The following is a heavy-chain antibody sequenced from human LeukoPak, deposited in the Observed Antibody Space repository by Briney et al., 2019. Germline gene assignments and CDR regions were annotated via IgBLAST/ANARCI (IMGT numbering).Heavy chain of an antibody. Sequence: QTGGSLRLSCAASGFTFSSYWMHWVRQAPGKGLVWASRINSDGSSTSYADSVKGRFTISRDNAKNTLYLQMNSLRAEDTAVYYCWATITLGNYYYYMDVWGKGTTVTVSS. J-gene: IGHJ6*03. D-gene: IGHD5-12*01. CDR3: WATITLGNYYYYMDV. V-gene: IGHV3-74*01. CDR2: INSDGSST. CDR1: GFTFSSYW.